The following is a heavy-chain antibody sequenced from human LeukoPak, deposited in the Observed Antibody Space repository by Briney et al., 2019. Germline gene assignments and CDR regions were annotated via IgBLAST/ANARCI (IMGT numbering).Heavy chain of an antibody. J-gene: IGHJ4*02. V-gene: IGHV3-21*01. CDR1: GFTFRSYS. CDR2: ISSSSSYI. Sequence: GGSLRLSCAASGFTFRSYSMNWVRQAPGKGLEWVSSISSSSSYIYYADSVKGRFTISRDNAKNSLYLQMNSLRAEDTAVYYCARPLVGATYYFDYWGQGTLVTVSS. D-gene: IGHD1-26*01. CDR3: ARPLVGATYYFDY.